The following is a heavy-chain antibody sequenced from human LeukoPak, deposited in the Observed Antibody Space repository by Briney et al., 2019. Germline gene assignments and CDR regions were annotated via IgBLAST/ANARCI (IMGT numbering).Heavy chain of an antibody. Sequence: ASVKVSCKASGYTFTSYGISWVRQAPGQGLEWMGWISAYNGNTNYAQKLQGRVTMTTDTSTSTAYMELRSLRSDDTAVYYCARAFFDYGGNLHDEGYWGQGTLVTVSS. CDR2: ISAYNGNT. D-gene: IGHD4-23*01. V-gene: IGHV1-18*01. CDR3: ARAFFDYGGNLHDEGY. J-gene: IGHJ4*02. CDR1: GYTFTSYG.